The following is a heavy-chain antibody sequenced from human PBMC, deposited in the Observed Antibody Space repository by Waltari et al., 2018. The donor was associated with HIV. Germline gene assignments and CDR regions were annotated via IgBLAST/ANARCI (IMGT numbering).Heavy chain of an antibody. D-gene: IGHD2-2*01. J-gene: IGHJ6*02. CDR2: IKHSGRT. Sequence: QVQLRQWGAGLLKPSETLSLTCAVYGGSFSGSYWSWIRQPPGKGREWIGEIKHSGRTNYNPSLKSRVTISVDTSKNEFSLKLTSVTAADTAVFYCARARLVSRGQYCSTTSCLPHYYYYYGMDVWGQGTTVTVSS. CDR1: GGSFSGSY. CDR3: ARARLVSRGQYCSTTSCLPHYYYYYGMDV. V-gene: IGHV4-34*01.